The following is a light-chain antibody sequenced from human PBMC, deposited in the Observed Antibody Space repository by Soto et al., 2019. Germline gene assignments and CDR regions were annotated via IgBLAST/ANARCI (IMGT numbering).Light chain of an antibody. CDR3: PFSGDPSKT. Sequence: EIVMTQSPATLSVSPGERATLSCRASQSVRSNLAWYQQKPGQAPRLLIYGASTRATGIPARFSGSGSGTDFTLTISRLEPEDFAVYYCPFSGDPSKTFGQGTQVDIK. CDR1: QSVRSN. CDR2: GAS. J-gene: IGKJ1*01. V-gene: IGKV3-15*01.